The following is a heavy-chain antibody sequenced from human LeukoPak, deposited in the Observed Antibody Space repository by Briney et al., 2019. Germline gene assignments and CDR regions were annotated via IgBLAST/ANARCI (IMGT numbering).Heavy chain of an antibody. J-gene: IGHJ4*02. Sequence: GGSLRLSCAASGFTFRNDWMSWVRQAPGKGLEWVANVKQDGSEKDYVDSVKGRFTISRDNAKNLLYLQMNSLRTEDTAVYYCSRVGPGGAGAFDYWGQGTLVTVSS. CDR3: SRVGPGGAGAFDY. V-gene: IGHV3-7*03. CDR1: GFTFRNDW. D-gene: IGHD6-13*01. CDR2: VKQDGSEK.